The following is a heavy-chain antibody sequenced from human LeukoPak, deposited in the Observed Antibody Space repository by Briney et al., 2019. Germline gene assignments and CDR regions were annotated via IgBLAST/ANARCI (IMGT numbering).Heavy chain of an antibody. CDR1: GYTFTGYY. J-gene: IGHJ6*03. D-gene: IGHD6-6*01. V-gene: IGHV1-2*02. CDR3: ARMIGYSSSLYYYYYVDV. CDR2: INPNSGGT. Sequence: ASVKVSCKASGYTFTGYYMHWVRQAPGQGLEWMGWINPNSGGTNYAQKFQGRVTMTRDTSISTAYMELSRLRSDDTAVYYCARMIGYSSSLYYYYYVDVWGKGTTVTVSS.